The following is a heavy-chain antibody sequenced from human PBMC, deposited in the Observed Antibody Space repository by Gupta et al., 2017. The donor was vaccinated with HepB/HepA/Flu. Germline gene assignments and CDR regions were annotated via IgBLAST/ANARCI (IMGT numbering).Heavy chain of an antibody. CDR1: GFTFSSYA. CDR2: ISGSGGST. Sequence: EVQLLESGGGLVQPGGSLRLSCAASGFTFSSYAMSWVRQAPGKGLEWVSAISGSGGSTYYADSVKGRFTISRDNSKNTLYLQMNSLRAEDTAVYYCAKAGYCSGGSCYFHGMDVWGQGTTVTVSS. D-gene: IGHD2-15*01. CDR3: AKAGYCSGGSCYFHGMDV. J-gene: IGHJ6*02. V-gene: IGHV3-23*01.